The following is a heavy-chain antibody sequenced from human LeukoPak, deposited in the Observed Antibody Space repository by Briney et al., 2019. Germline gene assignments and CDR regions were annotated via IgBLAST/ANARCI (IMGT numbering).Heavy chain of an antibody. CDR3: AGHHPRNTVDF. V-gene: IGHV4-61*05. CDR1: GGSISSSSYY. D-gene: IGHD2/OR15-2a*01. Sequence: SETLSLTCTVSGGSISSSSYYWSWIRQPPGKGLEWIAYISDIGSINYNPSLKSRVTISLDTSKNQFSLKLSSVTAADTAVYYCAGHHPRNTVDFWSQGTLVTVSS. CDR2: ISDIGSI. J-gene: IGHJ4*02.